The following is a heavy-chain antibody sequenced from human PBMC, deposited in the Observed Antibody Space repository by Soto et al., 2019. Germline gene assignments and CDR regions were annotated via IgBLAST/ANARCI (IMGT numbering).Heavy chain of an antibody. CDR1: GFTFSSYA. D-gene: IGHD3-3*01. CDR3: AKDVRFLEWLPYYFDY. V-gene: IGHV3-23*01. Sequence: PGGSLRLSCAASGFTFSSYAMSWVRQAPGKGLEWVSAISGSGGSTYYADSVKGRFTISGDNSKNTLYLQMNSLRAEDTAVYYCAKDVRFLEWLPYYFDYWGQGXLVTVSS. CDR2: ISGSGGST. J-gene: IGHJ4*02.